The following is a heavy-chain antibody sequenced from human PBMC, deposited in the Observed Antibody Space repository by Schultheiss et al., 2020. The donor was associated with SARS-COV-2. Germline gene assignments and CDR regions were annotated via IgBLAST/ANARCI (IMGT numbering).Heavy chain of an antibody. CDR2: VSYSGTT. CDR1: GGSISSNNNF. CDR3: ARDQDYGRNAFDI. V-gene: IGHV4-39*07. Sequence: SETLSLTCSVSGGSISSNNNFWAWIRQPPGKGLEWIGSVSYSGTTYHNPSLKSRVTISIDTSKNQFSLRLNSVTAADTAVYYCARDQDYGRNAFDIWGQGTMVTVSS. D-gene: IGHD4/OR15-4a*01. J-gene: IGHJ3*02.